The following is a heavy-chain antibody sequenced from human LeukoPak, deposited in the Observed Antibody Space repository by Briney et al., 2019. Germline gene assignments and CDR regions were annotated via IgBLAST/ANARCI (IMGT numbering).Heavy chain of an antibody. J-gene: IGHJ4*02. CDR2: IYYSGST. V-gene: IGHV4-59*01. D-gene: IGHD5-12*01. CDR1: GGSISSYY. Sequence: SETLSLTCTVSGGSISSYYWSWIRQPPGKGLEWIGYIYYSGSTNYNPSLKSRVTISVDTSKNQFSLKLSSVTAADTAVYYCARESLGYDFDYWGQGTLVTVSS. CDR3: ARESLGYDFDY.